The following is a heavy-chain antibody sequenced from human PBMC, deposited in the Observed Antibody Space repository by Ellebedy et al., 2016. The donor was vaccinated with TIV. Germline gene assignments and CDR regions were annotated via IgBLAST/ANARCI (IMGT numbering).Heavy chain of an antibody. CDR3: ARISSGRSFYGLDA. V-gene: IGHV3-11*01. CDR1: GFSSSDYY. J-gene: IGHJ6*02. Sequence: GGSLRLSXAASGFSSSDYYMSWIRQAPGKGLEWVSYISDSGSMIHYADSVKGRFTISRDNSKNSLYLQMTNLRAEDTAVYYCARISSGRSFYGLDAWGQGTTVTVSS. CDR2: ISDSGSMI. D-gene: IGHD6-19*01.